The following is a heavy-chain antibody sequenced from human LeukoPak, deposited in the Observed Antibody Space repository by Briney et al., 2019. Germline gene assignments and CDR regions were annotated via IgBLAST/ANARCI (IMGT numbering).Heavy chain of an antibody. CDR1: GYTFTGYY. CDR3: ARVLAAADGGDYFDY. J-gene: IGHJ4*02. V-gene: IGHV1-2*06. Sequence: GASVKVSCKASGYTFTGYYMHWVRQAPGQGLEWMGRINPNSGGTNYAQKLQGRVTMTTDTSTSTAYMELRSLRSDDTAVYYCARVLAAADGGDYFDYWGQGTLVTVSS. CDR2: INPNSGGT. D-gene: IGHD6-13*01.